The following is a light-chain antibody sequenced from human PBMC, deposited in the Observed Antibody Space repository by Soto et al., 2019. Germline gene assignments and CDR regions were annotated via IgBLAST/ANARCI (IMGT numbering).Light chain of an antibody. V-gene: IGLV1-40*01. CDR3: QSFDNSLSGFWV. Sequence: QSVLTQPPSVSRAPGQRVTISCTGSSSNIGAGHDVHWFQQLPGTAPKLLIYGNSDRPSGVPDRFSGSKSGTSASLAITGLQAEDEADYYCQSFDNSLSGFWVFGGGTKLTVL. J-gene: IGLJ3*02. CDR2: GNS. CDR1: SSNIGAGHD.